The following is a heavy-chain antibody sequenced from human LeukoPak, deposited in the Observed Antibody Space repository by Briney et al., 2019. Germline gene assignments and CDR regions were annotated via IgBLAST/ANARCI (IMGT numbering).Heavy chain of an antibody. D-gene: IGHD5-24*01. CDR2: ISSSGSTR. CDR1: GFTFSSYW. J-gene: IGHJ4*02. V-gene: IGHV3-48*04. CDR3: ARGWRYFDY. Sequence: GGSLRLSCAASGFTFSSYWMSWVRQAPGKGLEWVSYISSSGSTRYYVDSVKGRFTISRDTAKNSLYLQMNSLRAEDTAVYYCARGWRYFDYWGQGTLVTVSS.